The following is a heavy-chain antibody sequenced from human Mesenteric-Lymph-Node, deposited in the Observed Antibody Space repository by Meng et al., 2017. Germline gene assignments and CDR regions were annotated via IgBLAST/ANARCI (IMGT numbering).Heavy chain of an antibody. CDR3: ARMGRGAAAGVDY. CDR2: IYYSGST. Sequence: QVQLQESGPGLVKPYTTLSLTCTVSGGSISSGGYYWSWIRQHPGKGLEWIGYIYYSGSTYYNPSLKSLVTISVDTSKNQFSLKLTSVTAADTAVYYCARMGRGAAAGVDYWGQGTLVTVSS. CDR1: GGSISSGGYY. D-gene: IGHD6-13*01. V-gene: IGHV4-31*01. J-gene: IGHJ4*02.